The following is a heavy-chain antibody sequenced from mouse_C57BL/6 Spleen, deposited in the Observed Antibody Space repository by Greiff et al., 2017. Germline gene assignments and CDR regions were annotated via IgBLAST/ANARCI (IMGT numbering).Heavy chain of an antibody. V-gene: IGHV1-59*01. J-gene: IGHJ2*01. CDR2: IDPSDSYT. Sequence: VQLQQPGAELVRPGTSVKLSCKASGYTFTSYWMHWVKQRPGQGLEWIGVIDPSDSYTNYNQKFKGKATLTVDTSSTTAYMQLSSLTYEDSAVYYCARGDFSDYWGQGTTLTVSS. CDR3: ARGDFSDY. CDR1: GYTFTSYW.